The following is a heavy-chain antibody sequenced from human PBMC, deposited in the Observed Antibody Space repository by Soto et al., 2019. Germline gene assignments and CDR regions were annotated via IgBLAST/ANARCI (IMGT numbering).Heavy chain of an antibody. J-gene: IGHJ6*02. CDR1: GFTFSSYW. V-gene: IGHV3-74*01. Sequence: EVQLVESGGGLVQPGGSLRLSCAASGFTFSSYWMHWVRQAPGKGLVWVSRIKSDGSSTSYADSVKGRFTISRDNAKNTLYLQMNSLRAEDTAVYYCARGVVAATQLDYYYYGMDVWGQGTTVTVSS. CDR3: ARGVVAATQLDYYYYGMDV. D-gene: IGHD2-15*01. CDR2: IKSDGSST.